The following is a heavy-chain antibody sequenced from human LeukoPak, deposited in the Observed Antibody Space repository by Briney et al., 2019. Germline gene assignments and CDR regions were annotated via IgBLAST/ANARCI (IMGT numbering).Heavy chain of an antibody. Sequence: GASVKVSCKASGYTFTSYDINWVRQATGQGLEWMGWMNPNSGNTGYAQKFQGRVTITRNTSISTAYMELSSLRSEDTAVYYCARGPDYCSSTCCDAGGYWGQGTLVTVSS. V-gene: IGHV1-8*03. CDR1: GYTFTSYD. CDR2: MNPNSGNT. CDR3: ARGPDYCSSTCCDAGGY. J-gene: IGHJ4*02. D-gene: IGHD2-2*01.